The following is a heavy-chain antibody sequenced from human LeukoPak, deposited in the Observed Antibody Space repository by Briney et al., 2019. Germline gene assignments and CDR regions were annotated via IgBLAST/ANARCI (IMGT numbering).Heavy chain of an antibody. V-gene: IGHV3-21*01. CDR1: GFTFSSYS. CDR3: ARGMRSTLVDY. CDR2: ISSGSSYI. D-gene: IGHD2-8*01. Sequence: GGSLRLSCAASGFTFSSYSMNWVRQAPGKGLEWVSSISSGSSYIYYADSVKGRFTISRDNAKNSLYLQMNSLRAEDTAVYYCARGMRSTLVDYWGQGTLVTVSS. J-gene: IGHJ4*02.